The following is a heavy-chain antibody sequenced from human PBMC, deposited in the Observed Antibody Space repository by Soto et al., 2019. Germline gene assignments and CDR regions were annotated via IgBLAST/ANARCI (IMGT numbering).Heavy chain of an antibody. Sequence: EASVKVSCKASGYTFTSYYMHWVRQAPGQGLEWMGIINPSGGSTSYAQKFQGRVTMTRDTSTSTVYMELSSLRSEDTAVYYCAREYVATDSYGSPDYYYGMDVWRQRTTGPVSS. CDR2: INPSGGST. CDR3: AREYVATDSYGSPDYYYGMDV. J-gene: IGHJ6*02. V-gene: IGHV1-46*03. CDR1: GYTFTSYY. D-gene: IGHD5-18*01.